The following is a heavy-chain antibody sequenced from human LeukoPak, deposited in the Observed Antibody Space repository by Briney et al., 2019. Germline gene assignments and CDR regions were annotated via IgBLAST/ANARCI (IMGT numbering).Heavy chain of an antibody. CDR2: INPDSGGT. V-gene: IGHV1-2*02. CDR3: ARDRTSSWYGGEDY. Sequence: ASVKVSCKASGYTFTGYYKHWVRQAPGQGLEWMGWINPDSGGTNYAQKFQGRVTMTRDTSISTAYMELTRLTSDDTAVYYCARDRTSSWYGGEDYWGQGTLVTVSS. D-gene: IGHD6-13*01. J-gene: IGHJ4*02. CDR1: GYTFTGYY.